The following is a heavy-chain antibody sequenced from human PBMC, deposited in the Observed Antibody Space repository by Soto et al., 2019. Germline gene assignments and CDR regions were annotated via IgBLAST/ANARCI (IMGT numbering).Heavy chain of an antibody. V-gene: IGHV5-51*01. CDR2: IYPGDSDT. J-gene: IGHJ6*02. CDR3: ARLSGCSSTSCYTHMDV. D-gene: IGHD2-2*02. Sequence: ESLKISFKGSGYSLTSYWIGWVRQIPGKGLEWMGIIYPGDSDTRYSPSFQGQVTISADKSISTAYLQWSSLKASDTAMYYCARLSGCSSTSCYTHMDVWGQGTTVTVSS. CDR1: GYSLTSYW.